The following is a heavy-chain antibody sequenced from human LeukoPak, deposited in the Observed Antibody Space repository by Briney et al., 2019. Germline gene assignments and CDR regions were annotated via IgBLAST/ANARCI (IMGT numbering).Heavy chain of an antibody. Sequence: EASVNVSCKASGYTFTGYYMHWVRQAPGQGLEGMGGIIPIFGTANYAQKFQGRVTITAAESTSTAYMEMSRLRSEDTAVYYCARHYCSSTSCYQNWFDPWGQGTLVTVSS. J-gene: IGHJ5*02. CDR3: ARHYCSSTSCYQNWFDP. CDR2: IIPIFGTA. D-gene: IGHD2-2*01. V-gene: IGHV1-69*13. CDR1: GYTFTGYY.